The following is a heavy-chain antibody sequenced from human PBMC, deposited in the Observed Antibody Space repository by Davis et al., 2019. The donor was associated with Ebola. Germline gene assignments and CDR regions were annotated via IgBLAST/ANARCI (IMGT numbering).Heavy chain of an antibody. Sequence: GSLKISCAASGFSFSGFGMHWVRQAPGKGLEWVSYISSSSSTIYYADPVKGRFTISRDNAKNSLYLQMNSLRAEDTAVYYCAKDPAAGPHWGWGQGTLVTVSS. J-gene: IGHJ4*02. CDR1: GFSFSGFG. CDR2: ISSSSSTI. V-gene: IGHV3-48*01. D-gene: IGHD6-25*01. CDR3: AKDPAAGPHWG.